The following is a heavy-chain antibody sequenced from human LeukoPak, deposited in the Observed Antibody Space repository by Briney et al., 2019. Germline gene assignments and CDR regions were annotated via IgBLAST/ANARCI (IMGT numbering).Heavy chain of an antibody. CDR2: ISWNSGSI. V-gene: IGHV3-9*02. CDR1: GFTSDDYA. Sequence: GGSLRLSCAASGFTSDDYAMHWVRQAPGKGLEWVSGISWNSGSIGYADSVKGRFTISRDNAKNSLYLQMNSLRAEDTALYYCAKGSIAAAGTGWFDPWGQGTLVTVSS. J-gene: IGHJ5*02. CDR3: AKGSIAAAGTGWFDP. D-gene: IGHD6-13*01.